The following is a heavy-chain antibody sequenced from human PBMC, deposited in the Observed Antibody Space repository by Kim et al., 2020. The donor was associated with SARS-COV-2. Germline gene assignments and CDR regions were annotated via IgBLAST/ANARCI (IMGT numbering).Heavy chain of an antibody. CDR3: ARPRPESGYQAGFDY. D-gene: IGHD5-12*01. J-gene: IGHJ4*02. V-gene: IGHV4-39*01. Sequence: PSLKSRVTIAVDTSKNQCSLKLSSVTAADTAVYYCARPRPESGYQAGFDYWGQGTLVTVSS.